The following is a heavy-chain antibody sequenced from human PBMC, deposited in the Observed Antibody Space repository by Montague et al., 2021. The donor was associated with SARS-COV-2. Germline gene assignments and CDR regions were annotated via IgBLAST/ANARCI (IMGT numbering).Heavy chain of an antibody. D-gene: IGHD3-10*01. CDR2: MHFTGKT. Sequence: SETLSLTCSVSGDSITNHYWSWIRQPPGKGLEWIGRMHFTGKTNFSPSFSSRLTMSADTSKNQFSLKLTSVTAADTAIYFCARDRFDFGAGRQGTIDFWGQGTTVTVSS. V-gene: IGHV4-4*07. CDR3: ARDRFDFGAGRQGTIDF. CDR1: GDSITNHY. J-gene: IGHJ4*02.